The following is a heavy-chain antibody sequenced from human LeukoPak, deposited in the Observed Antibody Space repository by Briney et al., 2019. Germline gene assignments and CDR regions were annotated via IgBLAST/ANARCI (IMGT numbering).Heavy chain of an antibody. CDR2: ISSGGTP. CDR1: GFTVSTNY. V-gene: IGHV3-66*02. Sequence: GGSLRLSCAASGFTVSTNYMSWVRQAPGKGLEWVSVISSGGTPYYADSVKGRFTISKDNSENTLYLQMHSLRAEDTAVYYCARGGAGYAFDYWGQGTLVTVSS. CDR3: ARGGAGYAFDY. D-gene: IGHD5-12*01. J-gene: IGHJ4*02.